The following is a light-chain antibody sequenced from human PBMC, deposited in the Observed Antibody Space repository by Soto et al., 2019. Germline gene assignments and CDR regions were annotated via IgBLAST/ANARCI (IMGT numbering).Light chain of an antibody. CDR3: QHRHDWPRNS. J-gene: IGKJ5*01. CDR2: WAS. CDR1: QSVLYSSNNKNY. Sequence: DIVMTQSPDSLAVSLGARATINCKSSQSVLYSSNNKNYLAWYQQKPGQPPKLLIYWASTRESGVPDRFSDSGSGSDFTLTISSLETEDSGVYYCQHRHDWPRNSFGQGTRLEIK. V-gene: IGKV4-1*01.